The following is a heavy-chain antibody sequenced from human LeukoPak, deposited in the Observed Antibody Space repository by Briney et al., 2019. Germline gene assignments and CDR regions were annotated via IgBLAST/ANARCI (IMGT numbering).Heavy chain of an antibody. CDR3: AREGWELGSNAFDI. CDR1: GFTFSSYS. Sequence: GGSLRLSCAASGFTFSSYSMNWVRQAPGKGLEWVSYISSSSSTIYYADSVKGRFTISRDNAKNSLYLQMNSLRAEDTAVYYCAREGWELGSNAFDIWGQGTMVTVSS. CDR2: ISSSSSTI. V-gene: IGHV3-48*01. J-gene: IGHJ3*02. D-gene: IGHD1-26*01.